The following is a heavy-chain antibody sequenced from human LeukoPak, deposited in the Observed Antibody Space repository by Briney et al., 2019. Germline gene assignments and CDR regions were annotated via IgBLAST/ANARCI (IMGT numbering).Heavy chain of an antibody. Sequence: GGSLRLSCAASGFTFSSYSMNWVRQAPGKGLEWVSSISSSSSYIYYADSVKGRLTISRDNAKNSLYLQMNSLRAEDTAVYYCARVRFLELNYFDYWGQGTLVTVSS. V-gene: IGHV3-21*01. CDR3: ARVRFLELNYFDY. CDR2: ISSSSSYI. D-gene: IGHD3-3*01. J-gene: IGHJ4*02. CDR1: GFTFSSYS.